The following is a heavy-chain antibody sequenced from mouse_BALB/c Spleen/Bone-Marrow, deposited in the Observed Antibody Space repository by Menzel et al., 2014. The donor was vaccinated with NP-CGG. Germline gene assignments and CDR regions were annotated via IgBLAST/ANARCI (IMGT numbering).Heavy chain of an antibody. Sequence: VQLQQSGPELVSPGVSVKISCEAFGYTFTDYAIHWVKQSHSKSLEWIGIISTYSANTNYNQKFKGKATMTVDKSPSTAYMELARLTFEDSAIYFCARDISGYVRAMDYWGQGTSVTVSS. J-gene: IGHJ4*01. V-gene: IGHV1-67*01. CDR2: ISTYSANT. D-gene: IGHD3-2*01. CDR1: GYTFTDYA. CDR3: ARDISGYVRAMDY.